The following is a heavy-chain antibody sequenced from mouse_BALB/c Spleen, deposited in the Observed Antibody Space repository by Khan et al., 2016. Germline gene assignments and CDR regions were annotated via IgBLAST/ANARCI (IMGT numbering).Heavy chain of an antibody. V-gene: IGHV1-9*01. Sequence: QVQLKESGAELMKPGASVKISCKATGYTFSSYWIEWVKQRPGHGLEWIGEILPGSGSTNYNEKFKGKATFTADTSSNTAYLQLSSLTSEDAAVYYCARENYRGWFAYWGQGTLVTVSA. J-gene: IGHJ3*01. D-gene: IGHD2-14*01. CDR3: ARENYRGWFAY. CDR1: GYTFSSYW. CDR2: ILPGSGST.